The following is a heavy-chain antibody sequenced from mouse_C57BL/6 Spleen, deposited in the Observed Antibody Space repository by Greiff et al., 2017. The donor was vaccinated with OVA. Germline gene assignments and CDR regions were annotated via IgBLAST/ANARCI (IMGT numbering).Heavy chain of an antibody. CDR1: GFTFSDYY. D-gene: IGHD2-3*01. Sequence: EVMLVESEGGLVQPGSSMKLSCTASGFTFSDYYMAWVRQVPEKGLEWVANINYDGSSTYYLDSLQSRFIISRDNAKNILYLQMSSLKSEDTATYYCARADDGYYGYFDVWGTGTTVTVSS. CDR3: ARADDGYYGYFDV. V-gene: IGHV5-16*01. J-gene: IGHJ1*03. CDR2: INYDGSST.